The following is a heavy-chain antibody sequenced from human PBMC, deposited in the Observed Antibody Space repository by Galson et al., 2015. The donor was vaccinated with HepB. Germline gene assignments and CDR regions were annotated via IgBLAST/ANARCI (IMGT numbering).Heavy chain of an antibody. J-gene: IGHJ4*02. D-gene: IGHD1-14*01. CDR3: TTTVRPEDFIDY. Sequence: SLRLSCAASGFTFTDAWVSWVRQAPGKGLEWVGRIKSKTFGRTVDYATPVKGRFTISRDDSKHTLSLLMNSLKTEDTAVYYCTTTVRPEDFIDYWGQGTLVTVSS. CDR1: GFTFTDAW. V-gene: IGHV3-15*01. CDR2: IKSKTFGRTV.